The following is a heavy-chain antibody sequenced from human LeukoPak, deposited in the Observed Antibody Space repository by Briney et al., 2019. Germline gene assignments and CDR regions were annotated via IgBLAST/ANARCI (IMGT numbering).Heavy chain of an antibody. CDR1: GFSFRTYS. Sequence: GGSLRLSCAASGFSFRTYSMNWVRQAPGKGLEWVSSISDSGTYIYYADSVKGRFTISRDNAKNSLYLQMNRLRVEDTAVYYCTRGRFDILTNYASSGFDYWGQGTLVTVSS. J-gene: IGHJ4*02. D-gene: IGHD3-9*01. CDR3: TRGRFDILTNYASSGFDY. CDR2: ISDSGTYI. V-gene: IGHV3-21*01.